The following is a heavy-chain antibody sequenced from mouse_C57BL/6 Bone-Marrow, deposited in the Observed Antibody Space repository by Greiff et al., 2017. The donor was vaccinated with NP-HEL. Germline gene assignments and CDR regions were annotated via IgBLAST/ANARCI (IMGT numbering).Heavy chain of an antibody. CDR1: GYTFTSYD. D-gene: IGHD1-1*01. CDR3: ARRHRRGSSPWFAY. J-gene: IGHJ3*01. V-gene: IGHV1-85*01. Sequence: QVQLQQSGPELVKPGASVKLSCKASGYTFTSYDINWVKQRPGQGLEWIGWIYPRDGSTKYNEKFKGKATLTVDTSSSTAYMELHSLTSEDSAVYFCARRHRRGSSPWFAYWGQGTLVTVSA. CDR2: IYPRDGST.